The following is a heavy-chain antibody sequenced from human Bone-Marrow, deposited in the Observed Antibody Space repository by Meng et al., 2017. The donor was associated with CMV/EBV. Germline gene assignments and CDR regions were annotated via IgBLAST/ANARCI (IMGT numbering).Heavy chain of an antibody. CDR1: GFTFSSYS. CDR2: ISSSSSTI. D-gene: IGHD6-19*01. J-gene: IGHJ4*02. Sequence: GESLKISCAASGFTFSSYSMNWVRQAPGKGLEWVSYISSSSSTIYYADSVKGRFTISRDNAKNSLYLQMNSLRAEDTAVYYCARDLDGTVFDYWGQETLVTVSS. V-gene: IGHV3-48*04. CDR3: ARDLDGTVFDY.